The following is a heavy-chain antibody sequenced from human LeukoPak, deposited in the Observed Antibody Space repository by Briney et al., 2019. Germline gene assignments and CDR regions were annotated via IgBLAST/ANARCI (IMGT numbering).Heavy chain of an antibody. CDR2: IYYSGST. CDR1: GGSISSYY. CDR3: ARHHNPRHTYYYDSSGYPYFDY. Sequence: SETLSLTCSVSGGSISSYYWSWIRQPPGKGLEWIGYIYYSGSTNYNPSLKSRVTMSVDTSRNQFSLKLSSVTAADTAVYYCARHHNPRHTYYYDSSGYPYFDYWGQGTLVTVSS. J-gene: IGHJ4*02. V-gene: IGHV4-59*08. D-gene: IGHD3-22*01.